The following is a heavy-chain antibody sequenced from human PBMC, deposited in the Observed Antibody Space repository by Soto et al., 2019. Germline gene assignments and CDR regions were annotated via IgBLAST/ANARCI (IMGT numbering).Heavy chain of an antibody. V-gene: IGHV1-2*04. J-gene: IGHJ6*02. CDR3: ARDGRSTGSPYYYYGMDV. Sequence: GASVKVSCKASGYSFTDYHIHWVRQAPGQGLEWLGRINPKSGGTSTAQKFQGWVTMTRDTSISTAYMELSRLRSDDTAVYYCARDGRSTGSPYYYYGMDVWGQGTTVTVSS. D-gene: IGHD2-2*01. CDR1: GYSFTDYH. CDR2: INPKSGGT.